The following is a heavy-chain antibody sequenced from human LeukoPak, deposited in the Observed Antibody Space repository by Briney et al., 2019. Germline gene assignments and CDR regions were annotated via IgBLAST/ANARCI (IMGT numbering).Heavy chain of an antibody. CDR1: GGSINSSSYY. Sequence: SETLSLTCTVSGGSINSSSYYWSWIRQPPGKGLEWIGYIYYSGSTNYNPSLKSRVTISVDTSKNQFSLKLSSVTAADTAVYYCARQVGPPYKTHWYYFDYWGQGTLVTVSS. J-gene: IGHJ4*02. CDR2: IYYSGST. CDR3: ARQVGPPYKTHWYYFDY. V-gene: IGHV4-61*05. D-gene: IGHD1-14*01.